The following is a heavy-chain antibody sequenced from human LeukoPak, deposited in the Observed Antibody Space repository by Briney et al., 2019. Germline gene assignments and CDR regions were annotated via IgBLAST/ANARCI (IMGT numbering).Heavy chain of an antibody. CDR3: AKKDGSGSYYLPFFDY. CDR1: GFTFSSYG. D-gene: IGHD3-10*01. Sequence: GGSLRLSCAASGFTFSSYGMHWVRQAPGKGLERVSAISGSGDSTYYADSVKGRFTSSRDNSKNTLYLQMNSLRAKDTAVYYCAKKDGSGSYYLPFFDYWGQGTLVTVCS. CDR2: ISGSGDST. V-gene: IGHV3-23*01. J-gene: IGHJ4*02.